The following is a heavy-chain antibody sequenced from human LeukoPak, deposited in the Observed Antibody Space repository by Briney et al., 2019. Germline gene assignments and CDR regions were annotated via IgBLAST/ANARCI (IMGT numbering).Heavy chain of an antibody. J-gene: IGHJ4*02. D-gene: IGHD3-22*01. Sequence: SETLSLTCTVSGGSISSYYWSWIRQPPGKGLEWIGYIYYSGSTNYNPSLKSRVTISVDTSKNQFSLKLSSVTAADTAVYYCARRGHYYDSSGYHDWGQGTLVTVSS. CDR1: GGSISSYY. CDR2: IYYSGST. V-gene: IGHV4-59*08. CDR3: ARRGHYYDSSGYHD.